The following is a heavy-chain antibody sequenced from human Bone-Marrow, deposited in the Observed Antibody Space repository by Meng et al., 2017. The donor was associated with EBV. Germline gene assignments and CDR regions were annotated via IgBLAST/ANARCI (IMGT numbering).Heavy chain of an antibody. CDR1: GVRFSSDW. CDR2: LNEHGTIT. CDR3: SRDLVGSDDY. Sequence: EVQCVCSGGAIGPRGGSLTLSSPASGVRFSSDWMHWVRQAPGKGPVWVARLNEHGTITTFADSVKGRFTISRDNAKNTLYLQINSLRVEDTAVYYCSRDLVGSDDYWGQGTLVTVSS. V-gene: IGHV3-74*01. J-gene: IGHJ4*02.